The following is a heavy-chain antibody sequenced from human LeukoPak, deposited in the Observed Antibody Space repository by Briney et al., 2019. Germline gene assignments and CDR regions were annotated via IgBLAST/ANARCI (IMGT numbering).Heavy chain of an antibody. V-gene: IGHV4-59*12. CDR3: ARDGGRTSSDAVEI. J-gene: IGHJ3*02. CDR2: IYYSGST. Sequence: SETLSLTCTVSGGSINNYYWSWIRQPPGKGLEWIGYIYYSGSTNYNPSLKSRVTISVDTSKNQFSLKLTSVTAADTAVYYCARDGGRTSSDAVEIWVQGTMVIVSS. CDR1: GGSINNYY. D-gene: IGHD2-2*01.